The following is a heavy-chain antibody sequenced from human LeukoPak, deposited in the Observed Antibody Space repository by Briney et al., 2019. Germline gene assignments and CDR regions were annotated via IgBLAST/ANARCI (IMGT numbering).Heavy chain of an antibody. CDR1: GGSISSHY. D-gene: IGHD3-22*01. J-gene: IGHJ4*02. CDR2: IYYSGST. CDR3: ARAPFSYYYDSSGYYFDY. V-gene: IGHV4-59*11. Sequence: SETLSLTCTVSGGSISSHYWSWIRQPPGKGLEWIGYIYYSGSTNYNPSLKSRVTISVDTSKNQLSLKLSSVTAADTAVYYCARAPFSYYYDSSGYYFDYWGQGTLVTVSS.